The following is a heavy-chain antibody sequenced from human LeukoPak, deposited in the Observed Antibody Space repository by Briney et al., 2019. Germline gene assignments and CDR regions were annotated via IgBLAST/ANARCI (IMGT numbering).Heavy chain of an antibody. V-gene: IGHV3-48*01. CDR3: ARVNIVATITHYYYYMDV. CDR2: ISSSSNTI. Sequence: LSGGSLRLSCAASGFTFSNYSMNWVRQAPGKGLEWVSYISSSSNTIYYADSVKGRFTISRDNAKNSLYLQMNSLRAEDTAVYYCARVNIVATITHYYYYMDVWGKGTTVTVSS. J-gene: IGHJ6*03. D-gene: IGHD5-12*01. CDR1: GFTFSNYS.